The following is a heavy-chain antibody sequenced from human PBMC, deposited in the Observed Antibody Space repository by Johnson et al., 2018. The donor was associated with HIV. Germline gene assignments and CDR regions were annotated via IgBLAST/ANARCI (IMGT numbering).Heavy chain of an antibody. V-gene: IGHV3-66*01. J-gene: IGHJ3*02. CDR1: GFSVSSNY. CDR2: LYSGGNT. CDR3: TTESMVRGVMGAFDI. D-gene: IGHD3-10*01. Sequence: VQLVESGGGTVQPGGSLRLSCAASGFSVSSNYMSWVRQAPGKGLEWVSVLYSGGNTYYADSVKGRFNISRDNSKNTVYLQMNSLRAEDTAVFYCTTESMVRGVMGAFDIWGQGTMVTVSS.